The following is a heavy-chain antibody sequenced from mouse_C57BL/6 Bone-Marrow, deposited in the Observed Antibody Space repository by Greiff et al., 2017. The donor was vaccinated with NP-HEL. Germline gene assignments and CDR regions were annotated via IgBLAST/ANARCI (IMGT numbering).Heavy chain of an antibody. CDR1: GFNIKNTY. Sequence: EVKLVESVAELVRPGASVKLSCTASGFNIKNTYMHWVKQRPEQGLEWIGRIDPANGNTKYAPKFQGKATITADTSSNTAYLQLSSLTSEDTAIYYCARKDDGYYGAWFAYWGQGTLVTVSA. V-gene: IGHV14-3*01. CDR2: IDPANGNT. CDR3: ARKDDGYYGAWFAY. J-gene: IGHJ3*01. D-gene: IGHD2-3*01.